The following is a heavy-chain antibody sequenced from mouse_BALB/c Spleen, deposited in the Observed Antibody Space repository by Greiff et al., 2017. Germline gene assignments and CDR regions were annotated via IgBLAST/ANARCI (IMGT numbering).Heavy chain of an antibody. CDR2: IYPGNVNT. CDR3: ARGDYDGDFDY. V-gene: IGHV1S56*01. D-gene: IGHD2-4*01. CDR1: GYTFTSYY. Sequence: VKLMESGPELVKPGASVRISCKASGYTFTSYYIHWVKQRPGQGLEWIGWIYPGNVNTKYNEKFKGKATLTADKSSSTAYMQLSSLTSEDSAVYFCARGDYDGDFDYWGQGTTLTVSS. J-gene: IGHJ2*01.